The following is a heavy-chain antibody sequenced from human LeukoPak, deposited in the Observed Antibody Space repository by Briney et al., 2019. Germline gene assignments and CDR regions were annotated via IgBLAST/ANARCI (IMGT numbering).Heavy chain of an antibody. CDR3: ARVLGYCSGGSCYPDEYYFDY. Sequence: GGSLRLSCAASGFTFCSYAMHWVRQAPGKGLEWVAVISYDGSNKYYADSVKGRFTISRDNSKNTLYLQMNSLRAEDTAVYYCARVLGYCSGGSCYPDEYYFDYWGQGTLVTVSS. D-gene: IGHD2-15*01. CDR2: ISYDGSNK. J-gene: IGHJ4*02. CDR1: GFTFCSYA. V-gene: IGHV3-30*04.